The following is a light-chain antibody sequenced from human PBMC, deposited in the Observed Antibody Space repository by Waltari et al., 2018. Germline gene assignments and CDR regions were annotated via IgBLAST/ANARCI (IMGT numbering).Light chain of an antibody. Sequence: DIQMTQSPPSLSASVGDSVTITCRASQDITNYLNWYQQKPGEAPKLLIYGASNLETGVPSRFSGSGSGTEFTFTVSSLQPEDIATYSWQQYYELPLTFGGGTRVETK. J-gene: IGKJ4*01. CDR2: GAS. CDR3: QQYYELPLT. V-gene: IGKV1-33*01. CDR1: QDITNY.